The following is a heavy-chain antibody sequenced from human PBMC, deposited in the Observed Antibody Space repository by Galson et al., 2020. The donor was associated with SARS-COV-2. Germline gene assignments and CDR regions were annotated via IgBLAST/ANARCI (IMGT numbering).Heavy chain of an antibody. CDR1: GGTISSGVYY. CDR3: ARALVVVVVGDTTANAFDI. CDR2: TFYSGST. D-gene: IGHD2-15*01. V-gene: IGHV4-31*03. Sequence: ASETLSLTCTVSGGTISSGVYYWSWIRQHPGKGLEWIGYTFYSGSTYYNPSLKSRVIISVDTSKNQFSLRLSSVTAADTAVYYCARALVVVVVGDTTANAFDIWGQGTMVTVSS. J-gene: IGHJ3*02.